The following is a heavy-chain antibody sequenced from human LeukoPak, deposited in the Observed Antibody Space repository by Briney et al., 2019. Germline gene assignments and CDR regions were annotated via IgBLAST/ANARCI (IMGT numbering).Heavy chain of an antibody. D-gene: IGHD3-10*01. J-gene: IGHJ4*02. CDR2: IRYDGSNK. CDR3: AKDRIIYGSGSYTSYDY. CDR1: GFTFSSYG. Sequence: GSLRLSCAASGFTFSSYGMHWVRQAPGKGLEWVAFIRYDGSNKYYADSVKGRFTISRDNSKNTLYLQMNSLRAEDTAVYYCAKDRIIYGSGSYTSYDYWGQGTLVTVSS. V-gene: IGHV3-30*02.